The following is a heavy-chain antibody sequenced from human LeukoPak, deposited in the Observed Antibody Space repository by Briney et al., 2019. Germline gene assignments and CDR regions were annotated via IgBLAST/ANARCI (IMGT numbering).Heavy chain of an antibody. CDR3: VSFYEAY. V-gene: IGHV3-74*01. D-gene: IGHD2/OR15-2a*01. CDR2: INSDGSWT. CDR1: GNYW. Sequence: GGSLRLSCAASGNYWMHWVRQAPGKGLVWVSHINSDGSWTSYADSVRGRFTISKDNAKNTVYLQMNNLRAEDTAVYYCVSFYEAYWGRGTLVTVSS. J-gene: IGHJ4*02.